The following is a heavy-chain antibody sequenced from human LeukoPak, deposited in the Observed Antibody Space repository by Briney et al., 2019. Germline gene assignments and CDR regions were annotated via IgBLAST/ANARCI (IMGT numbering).Heavy chain of an antibody. CDR1: GFIFSSYA. D-gene: IGHD3-9*01. J-gene: IGHJ4*02. V-gene: IGHV3-23*01. Sequence: GGSLRLSCAASGFIFSSYAMSWVRQAPGKGLEWVSAISGSGGSTYYADSVKGRFTISRDNSKNTLFLQMNSLRAEDTAIYYCAKDPGYDILTGYSLFDYWGQGTLVTVSS. CDR3: AKDPGYDILTGYSLFDY. CDR2: ISGSGGST.